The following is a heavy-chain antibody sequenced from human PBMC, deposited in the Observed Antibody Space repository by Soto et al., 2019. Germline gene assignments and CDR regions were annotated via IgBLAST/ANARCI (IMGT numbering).Heavy chain of an antibody. Sequence: SETLSLTCAVSGYSISSGYYWGWIRQPPGKGLEWIGSIYHSGSTYYNPSLKSRVTISVDTSKNQFSLKLSSVTAADTAVYYCARASYYYDSSGLTYYFDYWGQGTLVTVSS. J-gene: IGHJ4*02. V-gene: IGHV4-38-2*01. CDR3: ARASYYYDSSGLTYYFDY. CDR2: IYHSGST. D-gene: IGHD3-22*01. CDR1: GYSISSGYY.